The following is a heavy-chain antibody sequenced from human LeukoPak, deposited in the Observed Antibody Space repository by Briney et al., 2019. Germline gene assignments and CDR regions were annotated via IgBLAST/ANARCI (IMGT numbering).Heavy chain of an antibody. CDR1: GFAFSSNW. J-gene: IGHJ4*02. D-gene: IGHD7-27*01. Sequence: SGGSLRLSCAASGFAFSSNWMHWVRQTPGKGLVWVSRINSGGSGTSYADSVEGRFTISRDNAKNTLYLQMNSLRAEDTAVYYCATSLGPLTEYWGQGTLVTVSS. CDR2: INSGGSGT. V-gene: IGHV3-74*01. CDR3: ATSLGPLTEY.